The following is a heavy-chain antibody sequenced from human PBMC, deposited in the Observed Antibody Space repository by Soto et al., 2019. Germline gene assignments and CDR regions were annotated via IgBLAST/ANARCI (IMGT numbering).Heavy chain of an antibody. D-gene: IGHD6-19*01. CDR2: TYYRSKLYS. V-gene: IGHV6-1*01. CDR1: GDSISSTSAA. J-gene: IGHJ4*02. Sequence: QVQLQQSGPGLVQHSQTLSLTCAISGDSISSTSAAWSWIRQSPSRGLEWLGRTYYRSKLYSDYAVSVKSRITINPDTSKNQFSLQLNSVTPEDTAVYYCARGSYYSGWVWGQGTLVTVSS. CDR3: ARGSYYSGWV.